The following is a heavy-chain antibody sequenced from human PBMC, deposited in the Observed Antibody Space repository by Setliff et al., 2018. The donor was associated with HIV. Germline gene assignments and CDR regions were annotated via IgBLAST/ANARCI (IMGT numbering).Heavy chain of an antibody. Sequence: ASVKVSCKAFGYTFSTNAIHWVRQAPGQRLEWVGYINAGDDNTRYSEKFQGRVTITRDTSANTAYMELRSLKSDDTAVYYCARGKTWLRFLDYWGQGTLVTVSS. J-gene: IGHJ4*02. CDR1: GYTFSTNA. V-gene: IGHV1-3*01. CDR2: INAGDDNT. CDR3: ARGKTWLRFLDY. D-gene: IGHD5-12*01.